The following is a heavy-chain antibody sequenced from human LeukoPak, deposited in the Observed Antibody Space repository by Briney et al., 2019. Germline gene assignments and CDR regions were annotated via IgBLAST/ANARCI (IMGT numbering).Heavy chain of an antibody. D-gene: IGHD4-17*01. CDR1: GFTFRTYW. V-gene: IGHV3-7*05. J-gene: IGHJ4*02. CDR3: ARHTMTTFDY. Sequence: GGSLRLPCAASGFTFRTYWMSWVRQAPGKGLEWVANINQDGSERYYVDSVRGRFTISRDNAKNSLYSLMNSLRGEDTAMYYCARHTMTTFDYWGQGALVTVSS. CDR2: INQDGSER.